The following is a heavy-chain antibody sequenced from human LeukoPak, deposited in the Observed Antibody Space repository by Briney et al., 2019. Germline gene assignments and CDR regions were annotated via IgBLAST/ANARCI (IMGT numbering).Heavy chain of an antibody. CDR3: ARLVYYYDSSGGTLDY. CDR1: GYTFSNFA. Sequence: ASVKVSCKASGYTFSNFAMNWVRQAPGQGVEWMGWINTNTGNPTYAQGFTGRFVFSLDTSVSTAYLQISSLKAEDTAVYYCARLVYYYDSSGGTLDYWGQGTLVTVSS. CDR2: INTNTGNP. J-gene: IGHJ4*02. D-gene: IGHD3-22*01. V-gene: IGHV7-4-1*02.